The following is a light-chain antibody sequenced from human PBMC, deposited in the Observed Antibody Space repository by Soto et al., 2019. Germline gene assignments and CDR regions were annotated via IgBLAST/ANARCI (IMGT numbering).Light chain of an antibody. CDR3: QQANNWPPT. Sequence: EIVMTQSPATLSVSPGDRATLTCRASQSVSSNLAWYQQKPGQAPRLLIYGASTMHTGIPARFSGSGSGTEFTLTISSLQPEDFAIYYCQQANNWPPTFGQGTKLEIK. V-gene: IGKV3-15*01. J-gene: IGKJ2*01. CDR2: GAS. CDR1: QSVSSN.